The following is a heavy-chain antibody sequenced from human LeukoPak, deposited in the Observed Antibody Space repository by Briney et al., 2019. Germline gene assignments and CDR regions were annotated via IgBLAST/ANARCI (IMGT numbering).Heavy chain of an antibody. Sequence: SETLSLTCTVSGVSISSYYWSWIRQPPGKGLEWIGYIYYSGSTNYNPSLKSRVTISVDTSKNQYSLKLSSVTAADTAVYYCARGGYYGSGNDFRFDPWGQGTLVTVSS. CDR1: GVSISSYY. D-gene: IGHD3-10*01. CDR3: ARGGYYGSGNDFRFDP. V-gene: IGHV4-59*01. CDR2: IYYSGST. J-gene: IGHJ5*02.